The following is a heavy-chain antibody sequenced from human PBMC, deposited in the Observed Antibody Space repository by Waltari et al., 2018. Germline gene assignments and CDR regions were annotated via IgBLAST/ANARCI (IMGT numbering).Heavy chain of an antibody. CDR1: GGSTLSGDYY. CDR2: ISPTGST. CDR3: ARDWGDSYRSYSYYYGVDV. Sequence: QVQLHESGPGLVKPSQTLSLTCTSPGGSTLSGDYYWTWIRQTTGKGLEWIGRISPTGSTNYNPSLKSRVTISADTSKNQVYLTLSSVTAADAAVYYCARDWGDSYRSYSYYYGVDVWGQGTTVTVS. J-gene: IGHJ6*02. D-gene: IGHD7-27*01. V-gene: IGHV4-61*02.